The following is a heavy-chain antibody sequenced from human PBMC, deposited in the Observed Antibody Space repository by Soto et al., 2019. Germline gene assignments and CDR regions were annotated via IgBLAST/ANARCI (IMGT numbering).Heavy chain of an antibody. J-gene: IGHJ4*02. CDR2: FSPILGTA. Sequence: QVQLVQSGAEVKEHGSSVRVSCKASGDSFSRYSFSWVRQAPGQGLEWLGGFSPILGTANYAQKFLLRLTITSNESTSTAYMELNILTFEDTAVYYCARGVTSGSFPPFDYWGQGTLVTVSS. CDR3: ARGVTSGSFPPFDY. CDR1: GDSFSRYS. D-gene: IGHD1-26*01. V-gene: IGHV1-69*16.